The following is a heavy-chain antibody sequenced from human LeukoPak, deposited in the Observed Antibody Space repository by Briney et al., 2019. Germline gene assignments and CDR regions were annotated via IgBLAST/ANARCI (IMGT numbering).Heavy chain of an antibody. V-gene: IGHV3-30*04. CDR1: GFTFSSYA. Sequence: SGGSLRLSCAASGFTFSSYAMHWVRQAPGKGLEWVAVISYDGSNKYYADSVKGRFTTSRDNAQNSLYLQMNSLRVEDTAVYYCARDFRYEGDYWGQGTLVTVSS. CDR2: ISYDGSNK. CDR3: ARDFRYEGDY. D-gene: IGHD5-12*01. J-gene: IGHJ4*02.